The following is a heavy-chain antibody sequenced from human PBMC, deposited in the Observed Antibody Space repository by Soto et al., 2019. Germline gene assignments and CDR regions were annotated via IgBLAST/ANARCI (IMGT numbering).Heavy chain of an antibody. CDR2: LYDVDGS. Sequence: DVQLVESGGGLIQPGGALRLSCAAFGLTISGKNYVAWVRQAPGKGLEWVSGLYDVDGSFYADSVRGRFTTSSDSSKTTVYLQMNDLRPDDTAVYYCATWHEREHAYDVWGQGTTVTVSS. V-gene: IGHV3-53*01. D-gene: IGHD1-1*01. CDR1: GLTISGKNY. J-gene: IGHJ3*01. CDR3: ATWHEREHAYDV.